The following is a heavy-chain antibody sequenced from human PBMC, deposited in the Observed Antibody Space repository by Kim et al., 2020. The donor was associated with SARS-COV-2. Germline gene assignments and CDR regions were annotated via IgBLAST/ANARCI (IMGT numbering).Heavy chain of an antibody. CDR3: PRSHINRLHYLYFIY. CDR2: IYYSGST. J-gene: IGHJ4*01. V-gene: IGHV4-30-4*01. CDR1: GGSISSGDYY. D-gene: IGHD3-10*01. Sequence: SETLSLTCTVSGGSISSGDYYWSWIRQPPGKGLVWIGYIYYSGSTYYNPSLKSRVTISVYTSQNQFSLNLSSVTAADAPVLYCPRSHINRLHYLYFIYW.